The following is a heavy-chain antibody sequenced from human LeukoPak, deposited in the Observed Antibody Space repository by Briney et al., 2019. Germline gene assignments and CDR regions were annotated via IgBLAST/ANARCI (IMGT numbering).Heavy chain of an antibody. CDR3: ARGRSGSDYYYYGMDV. V-gene: IGHV5-51*01. CDR2: IYPGDSDT. D-gene: IGHD3-10*01. J-gene: IGHJ6*04. Sequence: GASLKISCKGSGSIFTSDWIGWVRPLPGEGLEWMGIIYPGDSDTTDSPSFQGQVTISADKSISTAYLQWSSLKASDTAMYYCARGRSGSDYYYYGMDVWGKGTTVTVSS. CDR1: GSIFTSDW.